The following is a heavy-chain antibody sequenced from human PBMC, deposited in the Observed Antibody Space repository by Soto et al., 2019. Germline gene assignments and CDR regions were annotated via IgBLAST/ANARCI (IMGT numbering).Heavy chain of an antibody. CDR3: ARETTHIVLMAGWGYWFDP. CDR2: INAGNGNT. V-gene: IGHV1-3*01. Sequence: ASVKVSCKASGYTFTSYAMHWLRQAPGQRLEWMGWINAGNGNTKYSQKFQGRVTITRDTSASTAYMELSSLRSEDTAVYYCARETTHIVLMAGWGYWFDPWGQGTLVTVSS. CDR1: GYTFTSYA. J-gene: IGHJ5*02. D-gene: IGHD2-8*01.